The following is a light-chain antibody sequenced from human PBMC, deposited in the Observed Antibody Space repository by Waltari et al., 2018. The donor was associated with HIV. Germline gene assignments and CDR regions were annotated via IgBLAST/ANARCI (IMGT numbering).Light chain of an antibody. CDR3: SSYASNTYVV. CDR1: NSDIGGYNY. J-gene: IGLJ2*01. CDR2: DVT. Sequence: QSALTQPASVSGSPGRSITISCTGTNSDIGGYNYASWYQQHPGRAPKLILYDVTTRPSGVSDRFSGSKSGNTASLTISGLLAEDEADYYCSSYASNTYVVFGGGTKLTVL. V-gene: IGLV2-14*01.